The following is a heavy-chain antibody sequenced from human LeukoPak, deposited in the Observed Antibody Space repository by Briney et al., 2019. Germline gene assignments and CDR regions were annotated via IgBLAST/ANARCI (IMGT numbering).Heavy chain of an antibody. J-gene: IGHJ4*02. CDR2: INSDGSST. CDR3: ASADCFDTSALDY. CDR1: GFTFSSYW. V-gene: IGHV3-74*01. D-gene: IGHD3-22*01. Sequence: PGGSLRLSCAASGFTFSSYWMHWVRQVPGKGLVWVSRINSDGSSTSYADSVKGRFTISRDNAKNTLYLQMNSLRAEDTAVYYCASADCFDTSALDYWGQGTLVTVSS.